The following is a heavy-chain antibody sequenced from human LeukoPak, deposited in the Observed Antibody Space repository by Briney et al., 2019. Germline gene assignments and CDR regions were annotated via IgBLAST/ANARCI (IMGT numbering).Heavy chain of an antibody. V-gene: IGHV4-30-2*01. Sequence: SQTLSLTCAVSGGSISSGGYSWSWIRQPPGKGLEWIGYIYHSGSTYYNPSLKSRVTISVDRSKNQFSLKLSSVTAADTAVYYCARVGRGGSYFHWGQATLVTVSS. CDR1: GGSISSGGYS. CDR2: IYHSGST. J-gene: IGHJ4*02. CDR3: ARVGRGGSYFH. D-gene: IGHD1-26*01.